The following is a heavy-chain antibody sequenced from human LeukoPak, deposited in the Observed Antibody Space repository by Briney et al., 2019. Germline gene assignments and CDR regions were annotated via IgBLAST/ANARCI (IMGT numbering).Heavy chain of an antibody. J-gene: IGHJ4*02. CDR1: GFTFSSYA. V-gene: IGHV3-30-3*01. CDR3: ASLGGYSYGWDY. D-gene: IGHD5-18*01. CDR2: ISYDGSNK. Sequence: QAGGSLRLSCAASGFTFSSYAMHWVRQAPGKGLEWVAVISYDGSNKYYADSVKGRFTISRDNSKNTLYLQMNSLRAEDTAVYYCASLGGYSYGWDYWGQGTLVTVSS.